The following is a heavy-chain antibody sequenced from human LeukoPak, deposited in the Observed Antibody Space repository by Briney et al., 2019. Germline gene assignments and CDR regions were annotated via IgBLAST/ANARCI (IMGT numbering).Heavy chain of an antibody. V-gene: IGHV4-59*01. CDR2: IYYSGNT. J-gene: IGHJ4*02. Sequence: SETLSLTCTVSGGSISNKYWSWIRQPPGKGLEWIGYIYYSGNTNYNPSLKSRVTILVDTSKNQVSLKLSSVTAADTAVYFCARVTGYMIEDYFDYWGQGTLVTVSS. CDR1: GGSISNKY. CDR3: ARVTGYMIEDYFDY. D-gene: IGHD3-22*01.